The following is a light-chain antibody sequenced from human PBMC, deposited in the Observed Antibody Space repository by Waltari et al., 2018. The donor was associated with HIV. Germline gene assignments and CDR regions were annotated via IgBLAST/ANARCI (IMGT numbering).Light chain of an antibody. CDR1: SGHSNYA. CDR2: VKKDDSH. J-gene: IGLJ2*01. Sequence: QLILTQSPSASASLGASVKLTCTLSSGHSNYAIAWHQQQPGKSPRFLMKVKKDDSHIKGDGIPDRFSGSSSGAERYLTISGLQSEDESDYYCQTWATGIQIFGGGTKLTVL. CDR3: QTWATGIQI. V-gene: IGLV4-69*01.